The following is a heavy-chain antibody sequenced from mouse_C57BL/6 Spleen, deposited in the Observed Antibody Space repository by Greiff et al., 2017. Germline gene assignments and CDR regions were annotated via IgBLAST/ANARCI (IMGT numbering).Heavy chain of an antibody. V-gene: IGHV2-2*01. CDR3: ARGEDWAFAY. D-gene: IGHD4-1*01. CDR2: IWSGGST. CDR1: GFSLTSYG. J-gene: IGHJ3*01. Sequence: VKLMESGPGLVQPSQSLSITCTVSGFSLTSYGVHWVRQSPGKGLEWLGVIWSGGSTDYNAAFISRLSISKDNSKSQVFFKMNSLQADDTAIYYCARGEDWAFAYWGQGTLVTVSA.